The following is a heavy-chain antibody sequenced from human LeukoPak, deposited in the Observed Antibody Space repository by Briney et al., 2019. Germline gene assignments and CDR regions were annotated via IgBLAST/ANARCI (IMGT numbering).Heavy chain of an antibody. J-gene: IGHJ3*02. Sequence: GGSLRLSCAASGFTFSNAWMSWVRQAPGKGLEWVGRIKSKTDGGTTDYAAPVKGRFTISRDDSKNTLYLQMNSLKTEDTAVYYCTTGRWRGDAFDIWGQGTTVTVSS. CDR3: TTGRWRGDAFDI. CDR1: GFTFSNAW. CDR2: IKSKTDGGTT. D-gene: IGHD3-10*01. V-gene: IGHV3-15*01.